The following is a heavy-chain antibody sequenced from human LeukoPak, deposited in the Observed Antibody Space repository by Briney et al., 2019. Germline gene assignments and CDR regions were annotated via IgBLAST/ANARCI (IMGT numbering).Heavy chain of an antibody. CDR1: GGSISSYY. J-gene: IGHJ4*02. CDR3: ARETMITYYFDY. V-gene: IGHV4-59*01. CDR2: IYYSGST. D-gene: IGHD3-16*01. Sequence: SETLSLTCTVSGGSISSYYWSWIRQPPGKGLEWIGYIYYSGSTKYNPSLKSRVTISVDTSKNQFSLRLSSVTAADTAVYYCARETMITYYFDYWGQGTLVTVSS.